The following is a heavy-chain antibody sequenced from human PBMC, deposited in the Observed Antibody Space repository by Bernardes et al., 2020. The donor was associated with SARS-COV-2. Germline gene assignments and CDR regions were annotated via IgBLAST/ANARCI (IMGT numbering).Heavy chain of an antibody. Sequence: LSLTCTVSGGSISSYYWSWIRQPAGKGLEWIGRIYTSGSTNYNPSLKSRVTMSVDTSKNQFSLKLSSVTAADTAVYYCARDFSPYSSGWYTPGGAFDIWGQGTMVTVSS. V-gene: IGHV4-4*07. CDR2: IYTSGST. CDR3: ARDFSPYSSGWYTPGGAFDI. J-gene: IGHJ3*02. D-gene: IGHD6-19*01. CDR1: GGSISSYY.